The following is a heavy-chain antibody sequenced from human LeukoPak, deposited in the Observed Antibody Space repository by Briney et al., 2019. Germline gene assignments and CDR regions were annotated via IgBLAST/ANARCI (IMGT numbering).Heavy chain of an antibody. Sequence: ASVRVSCKTSGYTFTGYYLHWVRQAPGQRPEWMGRIDPDSGGTHYGQKFQGRVTVTRDTSITTVYMELSGLTSDDTAVYYCAPVPRPYTPSRFDFWGQGTLVTVSS. CDR1: GYTFTGYY. V-gene: IGHV1-2*02. D-gene: IGHD2-2*02. CDR3: APVPRPYTPSRFDF. CDR2: IDPDSGGT. J-gene: IGHJ4*02.